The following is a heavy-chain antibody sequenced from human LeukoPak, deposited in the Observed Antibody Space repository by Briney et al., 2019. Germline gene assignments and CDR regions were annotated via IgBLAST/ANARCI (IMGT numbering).Heavy chain of an antibody. CDR2: IKQDGSEK. J-gene: IGHJ4*02. V-gene: IGHV3-7*01. D-gene: IGHD6-13*01. Sequence: PGGSLRLSCAASGFTFSSYWMSWVRQAPGKGLEWVANIKQDGSEKYYVDSVKGRFTISRDNAKNSLYLQMNSLRAEDTAVYYCARGDTLGYSSSWYNYWGQGTLVTASS. CDR3: ARGDTLGYSSSWYNY. CDR1: GFTFSSYW.